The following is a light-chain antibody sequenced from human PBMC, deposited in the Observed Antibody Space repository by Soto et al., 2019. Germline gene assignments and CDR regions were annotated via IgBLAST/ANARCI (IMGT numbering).Light chain of an antibody. J-gene: IGKJ1*01. Sequence: EIVLTQSPGTLSLFPGERATLSCRATQSVNSNYLAWYQQKPGQAPRLLIYIASRRDTGSQDRFSGSGSGTDFTLTISRLEPENFAVYYCQQYGTSPWTFGQGTKVEIK. CDR2: IAS. CDR1: QSVNSNY. CDR3: QQYGTSPWT. V-gene: IGKV3-20*01.